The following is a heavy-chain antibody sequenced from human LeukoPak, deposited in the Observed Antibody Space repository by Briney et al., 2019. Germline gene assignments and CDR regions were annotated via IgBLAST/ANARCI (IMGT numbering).Heavy chain of an antibody. D-gene: IGHD5-12*01. J-gene: IGHJ4*02. V-gene: IGHV3-23*01. CDR3: AKARRGYSGYDSDC. CDR1: GFTFSSYA. Sequence: PGGSLRLSCAASGFTFSSYAMSWVRQAPGKGLEWVSAISGSGGSTYYADSVKGRFTISRDNSKNTLYLQMNSLRAEDTAVYYCAKARRGYSGYDSDCWGQGTLVTVSS. CDR2: ISGSGGST.